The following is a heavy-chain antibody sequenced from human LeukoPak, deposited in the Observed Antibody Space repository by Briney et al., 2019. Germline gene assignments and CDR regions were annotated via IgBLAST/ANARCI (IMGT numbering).Heavy chain of an antibody. V-gene: IGHV1-18*01. Sequence: GASVNVSCKASGYTFTSYGISWVRQAPGQGLEWMGWISAYNGNTNYAQKLQGRVTMATDTSTSTAYMELRSLRSDDTAVYYCARDMSPPDPVYYYGMDVWGQGTTVTVSS. CDR1: GYTFTSYG. CDR3: ARDMSPPDPVYYYGMDV. J-gene: IGHJ6*02. D-gene: IGHD3-10*02. CDR2: ISAYNGNT.